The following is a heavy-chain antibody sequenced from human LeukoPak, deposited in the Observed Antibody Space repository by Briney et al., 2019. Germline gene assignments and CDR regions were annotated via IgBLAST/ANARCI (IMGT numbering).Heavy chain of an antibody. J-gene: IGHJ4*02. CDR1: GGSISSYY. CDR3: ARAPAGCGGTCSFDY. D-gene: IGHD2-15*01. V-gene: IGHV4-59*12. CDR2: IYYSGRT. Sequence: SETLSLTCTVSGGSISSYYWSWIRQPPGKGLEWIGYIYYSGRTNYNPSLKSRVTLSIDTSNNQFSLKLTSVTAADTALYYCARAPAGCGGTCSFDYWGQGTLVTVSS.